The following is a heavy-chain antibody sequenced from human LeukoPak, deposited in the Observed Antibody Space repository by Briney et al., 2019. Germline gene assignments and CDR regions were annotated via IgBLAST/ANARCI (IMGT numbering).Heavy chain of an antibody. V-gene: IGHV3-74*01. CDR3: AREIKSSTSMDY. CDR2: INTDGSTT. D-gene: IGHD2-2*01. Sequence: GGSLRLSSAASGFTFSTYWMHWVRQAPGKGLVWVSRINTDGSTTTYADSVKGRFTISRDNAKNTLYLQMNSLRAEDTAVYYCAREIKSSTSMDYWGQGTLVTVST. CDR1: GFTFSTYW. J-gene: IGHJ4*02.